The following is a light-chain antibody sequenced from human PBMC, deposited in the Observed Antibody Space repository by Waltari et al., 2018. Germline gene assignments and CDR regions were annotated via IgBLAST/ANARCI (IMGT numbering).Light chain of an antibody. J-gene: IGLJ1*01. V-gene: IGLV2-14*03. CDR2: DVS. Sequence: QSALTQPASVSGSPGQSITISCTGTSSDVGRYKYVSWYQQNPGKAPKLIIHDVSDRPLGVSNRFSGSKFGNTASLTISGLQAEDEADYYCSSYTSSKTYVLGTGTKVTVL. CDR1: SSDVGRYKY. CDR3: SSYTSSKTYV.